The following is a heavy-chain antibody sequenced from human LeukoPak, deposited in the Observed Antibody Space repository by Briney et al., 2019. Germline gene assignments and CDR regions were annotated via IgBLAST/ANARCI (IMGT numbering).Heavy chain of an antibody. Sequence: GGSLRLSCAASGFTFCSYSMNWVRQAPGKGLEWVSSISSSSSYIYYADSVKGRFTISRDNAKNSLYLQMNSLRAEDTAVYYCARWGLSYDSSGLDVWGQGTTVTVSS. V-gene: IGHV3-21*01. CDR1: GFTFCSYS. CDR2: ISSSSSYI. J-gene: IGHJ6*02. D-gene: IGHD3-22*01. CDR3: ARWGLSYDSSGLDV.